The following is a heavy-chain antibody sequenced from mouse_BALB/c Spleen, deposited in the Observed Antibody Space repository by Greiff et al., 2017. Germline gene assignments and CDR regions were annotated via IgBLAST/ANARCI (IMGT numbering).Heavy chain of an antibody. J-gene: IGHJ4*01. D-gene: IGHD1-2*01. CDR3: TRLLRLRPYYYAMDY. V-gene: IGHV1S81*02. CDR1: GYTFTSYY. Sequence: QVQLQQSGAELVKPGASVKLSCKASGYTFTSYYMYWVKQRPGQGLEWIGEINPSNGGTNFNEKFKSKATLTVDKSSSTAYMQLSSLTSEDSAVYYCTRLLRLRPYYYAMDYWGQGTSVTVSS. CDR2: INPSNGGT.